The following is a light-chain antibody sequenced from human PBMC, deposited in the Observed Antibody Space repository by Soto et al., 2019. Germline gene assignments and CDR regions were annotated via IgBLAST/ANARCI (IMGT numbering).Light chain of an antibody. CDR3: QQYYTNTPT. J-gene: IGKJ4*01. CDR1: QSILYSSTNNNY. V-gene: IGKV4-1*01. CDR2: WAS. Sequence: DIVMTQSPDSLTVSLGERATIDCKSSQSILYSSTNNNYLAWYQQKPGQPPKLLIYWASIRESGVPDRFSGSGSETDFTLTISSLQAEDVAVYYCQQYYTNTPTFGGGTKVEIK.